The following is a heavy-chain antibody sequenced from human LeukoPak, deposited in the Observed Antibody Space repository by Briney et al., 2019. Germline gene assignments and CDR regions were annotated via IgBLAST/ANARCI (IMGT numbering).Heavy chain of an antibody. J-gene: IGHJ5*02. Sequence: AETLSLTCTVSGGSISSYYWSWIRQPAGKGLEWIGRIHTSGSTNYNPSLKSRLTMSVDTSKNQFSLKLNSVTAADTAVYYCVRAGDYGDYVGWFDPWGQGTLVTVSS. D-gene: IGHD4-17*01. CDR2: IHTSGST. CDR1: GGSISSYY. CDR3: VRAGDYGDYVGWFDP. V-gene: IGHV4-4*07.